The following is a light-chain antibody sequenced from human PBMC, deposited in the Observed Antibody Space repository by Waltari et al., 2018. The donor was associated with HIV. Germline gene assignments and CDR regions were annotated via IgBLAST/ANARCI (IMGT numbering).Light chain of an antibody. J-gene: IGKJ4*01. CDR2: DAS. V-gene: IGKV1-33*01. Sequence: QVTQSPSSLSASVGDRVSITCQASQDIGNYLNWYQHIPGKAPKLLISDASYLETGVPSRFSGSGSGSDFTFTISSLQPEDVATYYCQQYDNLSLTFGGGTKIEIK. CDR1: QDIGNY. CDR3: QQYDNLSLT.